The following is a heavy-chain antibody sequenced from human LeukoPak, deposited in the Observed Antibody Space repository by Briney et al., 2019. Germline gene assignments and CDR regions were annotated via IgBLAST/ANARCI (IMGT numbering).Heavy chain of an antibody. CDR2: INTDGSST. V-gene: IGHV3-74*01. J-gene: IGHJ4*02. CDR1: GFTFSSYW. D-gene: IGHD4-17*01. Sequence: PGGSLRLSCAASGFTFSSYWMHWVRHAPGKGLVWVSRINTDGSSTSYADSVKGRFTISRDNSENTLYLQMNSLRAEDTAVYYCAKDRDYGDYRLHWGQGTLVTVSS. CDR3: AKDRDYGDYRLH.